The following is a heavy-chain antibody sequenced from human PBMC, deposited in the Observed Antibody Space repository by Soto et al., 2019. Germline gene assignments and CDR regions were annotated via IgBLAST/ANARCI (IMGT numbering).Heavy chain of an antibody. Sequence: ASETLSLTCTVAGGSISSYYWSWIRQPPGKGLEWIGYIYYSGSTNYNPSLKSRVTISVDTSKNQFSLKLSSVTAADTALYYCARRYSGTEDDNWFDPWGQGTLVTVSS. CDR1: GGSISSYY. V-gene: IGHV4-59*08. J-gene: IGHJ5*02. CDR2: IYYSGST. D-gene: IGHD1-26*01. CDR3: ARRYSGTEDDNWFDP.